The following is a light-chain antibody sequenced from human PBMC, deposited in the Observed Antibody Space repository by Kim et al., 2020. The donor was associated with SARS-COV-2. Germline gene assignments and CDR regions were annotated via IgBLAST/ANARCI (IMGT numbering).Light chain of an antibody. V-gene: IGLV3-1*01. CDR1: KLGDKY. Sequence: SVSPGQTASITCSGDKLGDKYVCWYQQKPGQSPVRVMYEDSRRPSGIPERFLGSNSGNTATLTISGTQAMDEADYYCQAWDSSTGVFGGGTQLTVL. CDR2: EDS. CDR3: QAWDSSTGV. J-gene: IGLJ3*02.